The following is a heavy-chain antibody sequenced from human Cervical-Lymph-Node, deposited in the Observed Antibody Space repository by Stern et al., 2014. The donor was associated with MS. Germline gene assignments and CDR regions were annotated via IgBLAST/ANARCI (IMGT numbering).Heavy chain of an antibody. V-gene: IGHV5-51*01. J-gene: IGHJ4*02. CDR2: IYPVASDP. CDR1: GYSFTANW. Sequence: EVQLVQSEAEVKKPGESLKISCKGSGYSFTANWIAWVRQMPGKGLEWMGIIYPVASDPRYSPSFQGQVTISADKSISTAYLQWSSLKASDTAMYYCARDYGDYAFDYWGQGTLVTVSS. CDR3: ARDYGDYAFDY. D-gene: IGHD4-17*01.